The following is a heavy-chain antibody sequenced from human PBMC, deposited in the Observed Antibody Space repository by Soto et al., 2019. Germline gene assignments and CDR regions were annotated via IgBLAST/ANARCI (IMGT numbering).Heavy chain of an antibody. J-gene: IGHJ5*02. CDR2: INADNGNT. Sequence: ASVKVSCKASGYTFTSYAMHWVRQAPGQRLEWMGWINADNGNTKYSQKFQGRVTITRDTSASTAYMELSSLRSEDTAVYYCARVKGSSYCSGGSCYSDNWFDPWGQGTLVTVSS. V-gene: IGHV1-3*01. CDR3: ARVKGSSYCSGGSCYSDNWFDP. D-gene: IGHD2-15*01. CDR1: GYTFTSYA.